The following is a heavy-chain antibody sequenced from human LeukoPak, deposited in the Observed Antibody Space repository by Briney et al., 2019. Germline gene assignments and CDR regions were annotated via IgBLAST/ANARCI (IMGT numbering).Heavy chain of an antibody. CDR2: ITSSSSTI. J-gene: IGHJ4*02. D-gene: IGHD1-14*01. Sequence: PGGSLRLSCAASGFTFTSYTMNWVRQAPGKGLEWVSYITSSSSTIYYADSVKGRFTMSRDNAENSLYLQMNSLRAEDTAVYYCTRDRSRAEDDWGQGTLVTVSS. V-gene: IGHV3-48*01. CDR3: TRDRSRAEDD. CDR1: GFTFTSYT.